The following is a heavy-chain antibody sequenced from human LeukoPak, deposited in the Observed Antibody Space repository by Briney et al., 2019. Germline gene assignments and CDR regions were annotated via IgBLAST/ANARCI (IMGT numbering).Heavy chain of an antibody. V-gene: IGHV4-59*12. Sequence: SETLSLTCTVSGGSISSYYWSWFRQPPGKGLEWIGYIYYSGSTNYNPSLKSRVTISVDTSKNQFSLKLSSVTAADTAVYYCARSPAAGTFIFDYWGQGTLVTVSS. J-gene: IGHJ4*02. D-gene: IGHD6-13*01. CDR2: IYYSGST. CDR3: ARSPAAGTFIFDY. CDR1: GGSISSYY.